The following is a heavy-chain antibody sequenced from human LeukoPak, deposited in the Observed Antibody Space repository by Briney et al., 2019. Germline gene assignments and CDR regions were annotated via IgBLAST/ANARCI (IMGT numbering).Heavy chain of an antibody. CDR2: INHSGST. CDR3: ARGSTWFDP. D-gene: IGHD2-2*01. V-gene: IGHV4-34*01. Sequence: SETLSLTCAVCGGSFSGYYWSWIRQPPGKGLEWIGEINHSGSTNYNPSLKSRVTISVDTTKNHFSLKLSSVTAADTAVYYCARGSTWFDPWGQGTLVTVSS. J-gene: IGHJ5*02. CDR1: GGSFSGYY.